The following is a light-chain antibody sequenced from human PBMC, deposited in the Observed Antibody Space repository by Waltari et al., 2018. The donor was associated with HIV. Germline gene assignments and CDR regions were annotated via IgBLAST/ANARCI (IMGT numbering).Light chain of an antibody. CDR1: QTVSNNY. CDR2: DAS. Sequence: EIVLTQSPATLSLSLGERATLSCGASQTVSNNYLAWYQQKPGLAPRLLIYDASSRAAGVPDRFSGSGSGTNFTLTISRLEPEDFAVYYCHQFGSSTSYTFGQGTKVEIK. CDR3: HQFGSSTSYT. V-gene: IGKV3D-20*01. J-gene: IGKJ2*01.